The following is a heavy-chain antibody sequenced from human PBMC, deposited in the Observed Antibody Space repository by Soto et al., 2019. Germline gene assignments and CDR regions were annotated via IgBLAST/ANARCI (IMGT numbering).Heavy chain of an antibody. D-gene: IGHD1-26*01. J-gene: IGHJ4*02. CDR3: AADRSGYYFDY. Sequence: SVKVSCKASGFTFTSSAVQWVRQARGQRLEWKGWIVVGSGNTNYAQKFQERVTITRDMSTSTAYMELSSLRSEDTAVYYCAADRSGYYFDYWGQGTLVTVSS. CDR2: IVVGSGNT. V-gene: IGHV1-58*01. CDR1: GFTFTSSA.